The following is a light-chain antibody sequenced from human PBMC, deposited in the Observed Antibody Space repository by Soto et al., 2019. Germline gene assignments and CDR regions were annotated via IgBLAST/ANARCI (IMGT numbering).Light chain of an antibody. CDR2: EVS. CDR1: SSDVGGYNF. V-gene: IGLV2-8*01. Sequence: QSALTQPPSASGSPGQSVTISCTGTSSDVGGYNFVSWYQQHPGKAPKLMIYEVSQRPSGVSDRFSGSKSGNTASLTVSGLQVEDEADYYCSSYAGRNNLVFGGGTKVTVL. J-gene: IGLJ3*02. CDR3: SSYAGRNNLV.